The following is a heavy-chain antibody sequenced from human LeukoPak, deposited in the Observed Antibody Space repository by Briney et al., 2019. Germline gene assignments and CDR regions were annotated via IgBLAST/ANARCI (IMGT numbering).Heavy chain of an antibody. D-gene: IGHD3-22*01. Sequence: PGRSLRLSCAASGFSFSYYGIHWVRQAPGKGLEWVAVLSYDGSRKLYADSVKGRFTISRDNSRNTLYLQKSSLRAEDTSIYYCAKDQGYYDSSGDAFDIWGQGTMVTVSS. CDR3: AKDQGYYDSSGDAFDI. CDR2: LSYDGSRK. J-gene: IGHJ3*02. V-gene: IGHV3-30*18. CDR1: GFSFSYYG.